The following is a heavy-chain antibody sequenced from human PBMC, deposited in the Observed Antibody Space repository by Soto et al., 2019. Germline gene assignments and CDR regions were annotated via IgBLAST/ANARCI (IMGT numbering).Heavy chain of an antibody. J-gene: IGHJ4*02. CDR2: IYYSGST. Sequence: SETLSLTCTVSGGSISSGGYYWSWIRQDPGKGLERIGYIYYSGSTYYNPSLKSRVTVSVDTSKNQFSLKLSSVTAADTAVYYCARGTYDSSGYYRYYFDYWGQGTLVTVSS. CDR3: ARGTYDSSGYYRYYFDY. CDR1: GGSISSGGYY. V-gene: IGHV4-31*03. D-gene: IGHD3-22*01.